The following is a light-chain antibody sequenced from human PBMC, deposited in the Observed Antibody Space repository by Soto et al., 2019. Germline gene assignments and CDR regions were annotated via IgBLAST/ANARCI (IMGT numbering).Light chain of an antibody. CDR2: GAS. J-gene: IGKJ2*01. Sequence: ELVLTQSPCTLSLSPGDRATLSCRASQSVTSSYLAWYQQKPGQAPRLLFYGASNRATGIPDRFSGSGSGTDFTLTISRLDPEDFAVYYCQQYGCSPYTFGQGTKLEIK. V-gene: IGKV3-20*01. CDR3: QQYGCSPYT. CDR1: QSVTSSY.